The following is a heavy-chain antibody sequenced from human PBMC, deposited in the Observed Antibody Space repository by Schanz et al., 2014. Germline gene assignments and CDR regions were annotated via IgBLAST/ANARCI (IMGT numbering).Heavy chain of an antibody. J-gene: IGHJ4*02. CDR2: ITRQGTT. Sequence: EVQLVQSGGGLVQPGGSLRLSCTVSGFTVNNYAMNWVRQAPGRGLEWVSGITRQGTTYYADFVKGRFSISRDLSSNTLYLQMNSLRADDSAIYYCAKDHPSSGWPAFDVWGQGTQGTVSS. CDR1: GFTVNNYA. V-gene: IGHV3-23*04. D-gene: IGHD6-19*01. CDR3: AKDHPSSGWPAFDV.